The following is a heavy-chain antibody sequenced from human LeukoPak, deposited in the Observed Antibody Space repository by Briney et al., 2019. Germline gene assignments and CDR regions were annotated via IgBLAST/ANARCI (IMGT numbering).Heavy chain of an antibody. CDR1: GFTLSSYA. CDR3: AKGRLVVTATDY. J-gene: IGHJ4*02. Sequence: GGSLRLSCAASGFTLSSYAMSWVRQGPGKGLEWVSAISVSGNTYHADSVKGRFTISRDNSKNMLHLQMNSLRAEDTAVYYCAKGRLVVTATDYWGQGTLVTVSS. V-gene: IGHV3-23*01. CDR2: ISVSGNT. D-gene: IGHD2-15*01.